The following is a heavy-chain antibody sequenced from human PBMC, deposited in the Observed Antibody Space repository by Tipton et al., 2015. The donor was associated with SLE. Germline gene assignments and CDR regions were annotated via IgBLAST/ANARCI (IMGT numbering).Heavy chain of an antibody. Sequence: LRLSCTVSGASISNYYWSWIRQSPGKGLEWIGYIYSSGSTNYNPSLRSRVTMSVDTSKNQFSLKLSSVTAADTAVYYCARERSVVGAPGDAFDIWGQGTMVTVSS. D-gene: IGHD1-26*01. V-gene: IGHV4-59*01. CDR3: ARERSVVGAPGDAFDI. J-gene: IGHJ3*02. CDR1: GASISNYY. CDR2: IYSSGST.